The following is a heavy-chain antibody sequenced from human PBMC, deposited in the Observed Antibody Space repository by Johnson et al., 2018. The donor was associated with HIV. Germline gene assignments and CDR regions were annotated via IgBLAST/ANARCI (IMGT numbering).Heavy chain of an antibody. CDR3: ATDIVVVLALGGDAFDI. D-gene: IGHD2-2*01. Sequence: ESGGGVVQPGRSLRLSCAASGFTFSSYAMHWVRQAPGKGLEWVAVISYDGSNKYYADSVKGRFTISRDNSKNTLYLQMSSLRAEDTAVYYCATDIVVVLALGGDAFDIWGQGTMVIVSS. V-gene: IGHV3-30-3*01. CDR1: GFTFSSYA. CDR2: ISYDGSNK. J-gene: IGHJ3*02.